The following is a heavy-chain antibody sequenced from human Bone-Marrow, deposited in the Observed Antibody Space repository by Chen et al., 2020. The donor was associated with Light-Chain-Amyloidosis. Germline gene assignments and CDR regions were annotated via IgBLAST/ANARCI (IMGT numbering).Heavy chain of an antibody. CDR2: ISGSGRST. J-gene: IGHJ6*02. Sequence: LVQPGGSLRLSCAASGFTFSASAMNWVRQAPGKGLEWVSGISGSGRSTNYVDSVKGRFTMSRDNSEHTVXXXXXXXXXXXXXXXXXXXXXXXXXXXXXXXVFGMDVWGPGTTVTVSS. CDR3: XXXXXXXXXXXXXXVFGMDV. V-gene: IGHV3-23*01. CDR1: GFTFSASA.